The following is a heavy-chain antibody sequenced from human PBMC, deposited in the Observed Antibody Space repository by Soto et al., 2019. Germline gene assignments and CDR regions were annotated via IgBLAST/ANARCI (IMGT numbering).Heavy chain of an antibody. CDR3: ARAPDGDYFDY. Sequence: PSETLSLTCSVSGGPINNYYWSWIRQPPGKGLEWIGYVSYSGSTNYNPSLTSRVTISVDTSKNQFSLKLSSVTAADTAVYYCARAPDGDYFDYWGQGTLVTVSS. CDR2: VSYSGST. J-gene: IGHJ4*02. CDR1: GGPINNYY. V-gene: IGHV4-59*01. D-gene: IGHD4-17*01.